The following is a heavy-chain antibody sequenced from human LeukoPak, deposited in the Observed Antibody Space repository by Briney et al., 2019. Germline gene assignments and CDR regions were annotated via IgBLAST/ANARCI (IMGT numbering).Heavy chain of an antibody. Sequence: PGGSLRLSCAASGFSVSTNYMNWVRQAPGKGLEWVSILYSGSSPYYADSVEGRFIVSRDSSKNTLSLQMSDLRAEDTAVYYCARVGDHFHWYLDLWGRGTLVTVSS. CDR3: ARVGDHFHWYLDL. CDR1: GFSVSTNY. D-gene: IGHD3-3*02. V-gene: IGHV3-53*01. J-gene: IGHJ2*01. CDR2: LYSGSSP.